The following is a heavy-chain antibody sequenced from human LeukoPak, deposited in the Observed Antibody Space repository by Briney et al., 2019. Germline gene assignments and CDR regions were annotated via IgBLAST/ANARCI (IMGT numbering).Heavy chain of an antibody. CDR2: IIPIFGTA. D-gene: IGHD3-3*01. Sequence: SVKVSCKASGGTFSSYAISWVRQAPGQGLEWMGGIIPIFGTANYAQKFQGRVTITADESTSTAYMELSSLRSEDTAVYYCARGRTIFGVSSALQHWGQGTLVTVSS. CDR3: ARGRTIFGVSSALQH. V-gene: IGHV1-69*13. J-gene: IGHJ1*01. CDR1: GGTFSSYA.